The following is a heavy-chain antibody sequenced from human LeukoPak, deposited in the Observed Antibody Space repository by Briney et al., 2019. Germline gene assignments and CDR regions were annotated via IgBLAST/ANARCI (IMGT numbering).Heavy chain of an antibody. V-gene: IGHV1-69*13. Sequence: GASVKVSCKASGGTFSSYVINWVRQAPGQGLERMGGIIPMFGTAKYAQKFQGRVTINADESASTAYMELSSLRSEDTAVYYCARDLATYDPYWGQGTLVTVSS. CDR2: IIPMFGTA. J-gene: IGHJ4*02. D-gene: IGHD5-12*01. CDR3: ARDLATYDPY. CDR1: GGTFSSYV.